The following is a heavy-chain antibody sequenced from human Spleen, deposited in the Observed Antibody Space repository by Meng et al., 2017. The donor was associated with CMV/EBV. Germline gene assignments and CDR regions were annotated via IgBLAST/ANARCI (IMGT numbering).Heavy chain of an antibody. CDR3: ARAGYGYVLGHFDS. CDR2: ISKDEDKK. V-gene: IGHV3-30-3*01. CDR1: GFTFSANT. D-gene: IGHD5-18*01. J-gene: IGHJ4*02. Sequence: LSLTCAASGFTFSANTMHWVRQAPGKGLEWVAVISKDEDKKYYADSVRGRFTISRDVSKNTLYLQMNSLRPEDTAVYFCARAGYGYVLGHFDSWGQGTLVTVSS.